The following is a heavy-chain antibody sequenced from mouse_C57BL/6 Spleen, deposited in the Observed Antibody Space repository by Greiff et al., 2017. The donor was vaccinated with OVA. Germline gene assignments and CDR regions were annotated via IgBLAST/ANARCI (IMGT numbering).Heavy chain of an antibody. J-gene: IGHJ3*01. D-gene: IGHD6-1*01. CDR1: GYTFTDYY. Sequence: EVQLQQSGPELVKPGASVKISCKASGYTFTDYYMNWVKQSHGKSLEWIGDINPNNGGTSYNQKFKGKATLTVDKSSSTAYMELRSLTSEDSAVYYCARELANSLFAYWGQGTLVTVSA. CDR3: ARELANSLFAY. CDR2: INPNNGGT. V-gene: IGHV1-26*01.